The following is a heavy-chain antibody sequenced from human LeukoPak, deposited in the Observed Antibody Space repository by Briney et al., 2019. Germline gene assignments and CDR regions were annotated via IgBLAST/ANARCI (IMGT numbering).Heavy chain of an antibody. Sequence: SETLSLTCTVSGGSVSSSRSYWGWIRQSPVKGLEWIGSFYFSESTYYNPSLKSRVNISVDTSKNQFSLKLSSVTAADTAVYYCATPNGFSYGFFDSWGQGPLVAVSS. V-gene: IGHV4-39*01. J-gene: IGHJ4*02. CDR1: GGSVSSSRSY. D-gene: IGHD5-18*01. CDR2: FYFSEST. CDR3: ATPNGFSYGFFDS.